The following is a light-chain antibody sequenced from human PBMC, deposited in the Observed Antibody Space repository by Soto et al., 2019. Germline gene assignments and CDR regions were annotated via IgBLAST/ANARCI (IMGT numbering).Light chain of an antibody. V-gene: IGKV1-39*01. CDR1: QSISSY. CDR3: QQSYSTLWT. CDR2: AAS. Sequence: DIQMTPSPSTLSASVGDRVTINCRASQSISSYLNWYQQKPGKAPKLLIYAASSLQSGVPSRFSGSGSGTDFTLTISSLQPEDFATYYCQQSYSTLWTFGQGTKVDIK. J-gene: IGKJ1*01.